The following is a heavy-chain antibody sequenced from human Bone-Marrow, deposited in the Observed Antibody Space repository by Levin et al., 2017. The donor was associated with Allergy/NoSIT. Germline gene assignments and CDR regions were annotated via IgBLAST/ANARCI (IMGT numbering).Heavy chain of an antibody. CDR2: IRFDGTRK. Sequence: PGGSLRLSCVASGFTFSNFAMHWVRQAPGKGLEWVAVIRFDGTRKFYAESVEGRFTISRDNSKKTLYLQMNSLRTADTAVYYCAKKGSIAARNDAFDVWGQGTLVTVSS. CDR1: GFTFSNFA. V-gene: IGHV3-30-3*02. J-gene: IGHJ3*01. CDR3: AKKGSIAARNDAFDV. D-gene: IGHD6-6*01.